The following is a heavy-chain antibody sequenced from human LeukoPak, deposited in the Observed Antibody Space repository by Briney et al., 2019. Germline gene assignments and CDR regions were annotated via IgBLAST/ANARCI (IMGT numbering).Heavy chain of an antibody. CDR2: IYYSGST. D-gene: IGHD6-13*01. J-gene: IGHJ4*02. CDR3: ARGSSWRVFDY. V-gene: IGHV4-59*08. Sequence: SGTLSLTCTVSGGSISSYYWSWIRQPPGKGLEWIGYIYYSGSTNYNPSLKSRVTISVDTSKNQFSLKLSSVTAADTAVYYCARGSSWRVFDYWGQGTLVTVSS. CDR1: GGSISSYY.